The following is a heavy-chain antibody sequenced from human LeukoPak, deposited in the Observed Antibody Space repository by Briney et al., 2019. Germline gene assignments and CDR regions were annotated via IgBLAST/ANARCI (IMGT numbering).Heavy chain of an antibody. J-gene: IGHJ4*02. V-gene: IGHV3-30*02. CDR3: AKDLVRGVMFDETPRLMVMGDY. CDR2: IRYDGSTK. D-gene: IGHD3-10*01. Sequence: PGGSLRLSCAASGFTFSTYGMHWVRQAPGKGLEWVAYIRYDGSTKYHADSVKGRFTISRDNIKNTLYLQMNSLRGDDTAVYYCAKDLVRGVMFDETPRLMVMGDYWGQGTLVTVSS. CDR1: GFTFSTYG.